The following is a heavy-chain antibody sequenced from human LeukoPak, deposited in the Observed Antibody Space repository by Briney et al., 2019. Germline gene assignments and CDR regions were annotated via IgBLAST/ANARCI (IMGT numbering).Heavy chain of an antibody. CDR3: ARHEPTNRDFDY. CDR1: GASISSYY. CDR2: IYYSGST. J-gene: IGHJ4*02. Sequence: SETLSLTCTVSGASISSYYWSWIRQPPGKGLEWIGYIYYSGSTNYNPSLKSRVTISVDTSKNQFSLKLSSVTAADTAVYYCARHEPTNRDFDYWGQGTLVTVSS. D-gene: IGHD1-14*01. V-gene: IGHV4-59*08.